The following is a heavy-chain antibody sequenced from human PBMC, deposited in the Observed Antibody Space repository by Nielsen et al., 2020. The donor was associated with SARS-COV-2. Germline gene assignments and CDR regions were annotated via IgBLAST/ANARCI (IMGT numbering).Heavy chain of an antibody. D-gene: IGHD5-18*01. CDR2: IYYSGST. Sequence: SETLSLTCTVSGGSISSYYWSWIRQPPGKGLEWIGYIYYSGSTNYNPSLKSRVTISVDTSKNQFSLKLSSVTAADTAVYYCARGGLMGDTAMVTKYYGMDVWGQGTTVTVSS. J-gene: IGHJ6*02. V-gene: IGHV4-59*01. CDR1: GGSISSYY. CDR3: ARGGLMGDTAMVTKYYGMDV.